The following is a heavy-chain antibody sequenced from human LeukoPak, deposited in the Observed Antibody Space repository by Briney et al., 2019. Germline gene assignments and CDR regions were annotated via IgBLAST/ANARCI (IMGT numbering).Heavy chain of an antibody. Sequence: RAGGSLRLSCAASGFTFSSYAMSWVRQAPGKGLEWVSAISGSGGSTYYADSVKGRFTISRDNAKNSLYLQMNSLRAEDTAVYFCARGEMATISEVLGSWGQGTLVTVSS. CDR2: ISGSGGST. CDR1: GFTFSSYA. J-gene: IGHJ4*02. D-gene: IGHD5-24*01. CDR3: ARGEMATISEVLGS. V-gene: IGHV3-23*01.